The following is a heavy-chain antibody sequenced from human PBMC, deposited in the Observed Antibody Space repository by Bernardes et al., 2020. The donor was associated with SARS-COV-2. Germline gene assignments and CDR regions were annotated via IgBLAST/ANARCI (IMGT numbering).Heavy chain of an antibody. CDR1: GFTFSSSG. V-gene: IGHV3-33*01. J-gene: IGHJ6*02. Sequence: GGSLILSCAASGFTFSSSGMHWVRQAPGKGLEWVAVISFDGSNKYYADSVKGRFTITRDNSKNTLYLQMNSLRAEDTAVYYCARVFGRIAVANYYYYYYALDVWGQGTTVTVSS. D-gene: IGHD6-19*01. CDR2: ISFDGSNK. CDR3: ARVFGRIAVANYYYYYYALDV.